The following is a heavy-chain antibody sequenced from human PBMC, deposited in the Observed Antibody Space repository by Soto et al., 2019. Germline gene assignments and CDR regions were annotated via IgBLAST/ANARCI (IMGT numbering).Heavy chain of an antibody. V-gene: IGHV1-2*02. J-gene: IGHJ4*02. CDR2: INPNSGGT. D-gene: IGHD6-6*01. CDR3: ARDANIIAARPSWSDY. Sequence: ASVKVSCKASGYTFTGYYMHWVRQAPGQGLEWMGWINPNSGGTNYAQKFQGRVTMTRDTSISTAYMELSRLRSDDTAVYYCARDANIIAARPSWSDYWGQGTLVTVSS. CDR1: GYTFTGYY.